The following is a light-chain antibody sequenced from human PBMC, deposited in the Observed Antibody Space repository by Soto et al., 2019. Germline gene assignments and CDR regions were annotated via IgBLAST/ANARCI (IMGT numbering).Light chain of an antibody. Sequence: QSVLTQPASVSGSPGQSITISCIGTSNDVGAYKFVSWYQQHPGKAPKLLIYEVTIRPLGASNRFSGSKSGNTASLTISGLQAEDEADYYCSSYTSSSTYVFGTGTKVTVL. J-gene: IGLJ1*01. V-gene: IGLV2-14*01. CDR3: SSYTSSSTYV. CDR2: EVT. CDR1: SNDVGAYKF.